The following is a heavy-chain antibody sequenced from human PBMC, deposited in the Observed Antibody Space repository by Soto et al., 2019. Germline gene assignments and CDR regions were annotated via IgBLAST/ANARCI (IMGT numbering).Heavy chain of an antibody. CDR3: ARTAAAGKYYYGVDV. CDR1: GYRSTSYW. CDR2: IYPGDSDT. D-gene: IGHD6-13*01. Sequence: PGESMKISCKGSGYRSTSYWIGWVRQMPGKGLEWMGIIYPGDSDTRYSPSFQGQVTISADKSISTAYLQWSSLKASDTAIYYCARTAAAGKYYYGVDVWGQGTTVTVSS. J-gene: IGHJ6*02. V-gene: IGHV5-51*01.